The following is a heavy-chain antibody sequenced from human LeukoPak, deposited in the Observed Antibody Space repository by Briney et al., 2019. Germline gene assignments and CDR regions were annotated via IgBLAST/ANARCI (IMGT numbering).Heavy chain of an antibody. D-gene: IGHD3-10*01. CDR3: ARNYHGSGSTAFDI. CDR2: INGNGGST. CDR1: GFTFDDYG. J-gene: IGHJ3*02. V-gene: IGHV3-20*01. Sequence: GGSLSLSCAASGFTFDDYGMSWLRPAPGQGLEWVSGINGNGGSTGYGDSMKGRFTISRDNAKNSLYLQMNSLRVEDTALYHCARNYHGSGSTAFDIWGQGTMVTVSS.